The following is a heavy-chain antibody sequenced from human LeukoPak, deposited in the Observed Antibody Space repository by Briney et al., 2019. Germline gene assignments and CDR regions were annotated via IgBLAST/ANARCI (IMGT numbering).Heavy chain of an antibody. CDR1: GGTFSSYA. D-gene: IGHD2-15*01. CDR2: IIPIFGTA. J-gene: IGHJ3*02. CDR3: ARDGHCSGGSCYQYAFDI. Sequence: GASVKVSCKASGGTFSSYAISWVRQAPGQGLEWMGGIIPIFGTANYAQKFQGRVTITADESTSRAYMELSSLRSEDTAVYYCARDGHCSGGSCYQYAFDIWGQGTMVTVSS. V-gene: IGHV1-69*13.